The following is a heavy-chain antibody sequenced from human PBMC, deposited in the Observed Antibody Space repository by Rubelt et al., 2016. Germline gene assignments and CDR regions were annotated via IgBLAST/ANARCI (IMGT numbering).Heavy chain of an antibody. CDR2: FDPEDGET. CDR3: ARGYCSGGSCYYFDY. V-gene: IGHV1-24*01. J-gene: IGHJ4*02. Sequence: QVQLVQSGAEVKKPGASVKVSCKVSGYTLTELSMHWVRQAPGKGLEWMGGFDPEDGETIYAQKFQGRVTITRDTSASTAYMELSSLRSGDTAVYYCARGYCSGGSCYYFDYWGQGTLVTVSS. D-gene: IGHD2-15*01. CDR1: GYTLTELS.